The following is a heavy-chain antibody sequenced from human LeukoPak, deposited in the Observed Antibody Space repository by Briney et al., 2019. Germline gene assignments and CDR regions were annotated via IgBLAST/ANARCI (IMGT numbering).Heavy chain of an antibody. CDR3: VRDHHRRHYDSQARDTFDI. Sequence: GGSLRLSCAASGFTFSSYSMNWVRQAPGRGLEGVSYMSSSSSTIYYADSVKGRFTISRDNAKNSLYLQMNSLRAEDTAVYYCVRDHHRRHYDSQARDTFDIWGQGTMVTVSS. J-gene: IGHJ3*02. V-gene: IGHV3-48*01. CDR2: MSSSSSTI. CDR1: GFTFSSYS. D-gene: IGHD3-22*01.